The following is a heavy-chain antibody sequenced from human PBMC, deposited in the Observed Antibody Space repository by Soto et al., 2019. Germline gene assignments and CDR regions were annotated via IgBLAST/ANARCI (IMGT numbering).Heavy chain of an antibody. V-gene: IGHV1-69*01. D-gene: IGHD6-13*01. J-gene: IGHJ6*02. Sequence: QVQLVQSGAEVQKPGSSVRVSCKAPGGTFMKYSISWVRQAPGQGLEWMGVIIPVFGTTNYAQKFQGRVTITAEESTSTAYMHLSSLTSEDTAVYFCARQDTSSWYAERSYFGMDVWGQGATVTVSS. CDR1: GGTFMKYS. CDR3: ARQDTSSWYAERSYFGMDV. CDR2: IIPVFGTT.